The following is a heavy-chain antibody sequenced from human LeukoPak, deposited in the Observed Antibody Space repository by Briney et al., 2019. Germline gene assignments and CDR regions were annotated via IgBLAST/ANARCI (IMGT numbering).Heavy chain of an antibody. Sequence: GGSLRLSCAASGFTFSSYAMSWVRQAPGKGLKWVSAISGSGGSTYYADSVKGRFTISRDNSRNILYLQMSSLRAEDTAEYYCAKGHYDGGPYYYFDSWGQGALVTVSS. V-gene: IGHV3-23*01. CDR1: GFTFSSYA. D-gene: IGHD3-22*01. J-gene: IGHJ4*02. CDR3: AKGHYDGGPYYYFDS. CDR2: ISGSGGST.